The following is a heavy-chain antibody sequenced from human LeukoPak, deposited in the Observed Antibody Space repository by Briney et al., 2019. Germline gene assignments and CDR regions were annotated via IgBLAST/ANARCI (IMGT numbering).Heavy chain of an antibody. CDR3: AREEYSSSWYLPFDF. J-gene: IGHJ4*02. CDR1: GFTFSDYN. D-gene: IGHD6-13*01. Sequence: GGSLRLSCAASGFTFSDYNIHWVRQAPGKGLEWVAVVWYDGNKKYYADSVKGRFTISRDNSKNTLFLQMNSLRAEDTAVYYCAREEYSSSWYLPFDFGGQGTLVTVPS. CDR2: VWYDGNKK. V-gene: IGHV3-33*01.